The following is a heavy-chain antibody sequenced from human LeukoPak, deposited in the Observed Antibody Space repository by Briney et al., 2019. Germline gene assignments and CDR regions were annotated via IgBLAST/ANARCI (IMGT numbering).Heavy chain of an antibody. V-gene: IGHV3-53*01. D-gene: IGHD2-8*01. J-gene: IGHJ1*01. CDR2: IYSGGST. CDR1: GFSFSTFG. Sequence: PGGSLRLSCAASGFSFSTFGMSWVRQAPGEGLEWVSVIYSGGSTYYADSVKGRFTISRDNSKNTLYLQMNSLRAEDTAVYYCASMYFSQYLQHWGQGTLVTVSS. CDR3: ASMYFSQYLQH.